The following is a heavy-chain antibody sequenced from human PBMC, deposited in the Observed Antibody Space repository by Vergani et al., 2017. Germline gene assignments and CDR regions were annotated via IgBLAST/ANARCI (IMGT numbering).Heavy chain of an antibody. Sequence: QVQLVESGGGVVQPGRSLRLSCAASGFTFSSYGMHWVRQAPGKGLELVAVIWYDGSNKYYADSVKGRFTISRDNSKTTLYLQMNSLRAEDTAVYYCARVCLRFCSSTSFYWGWFDPWGQGTLVTVSS. CDR2: IWYDGSNK. J-gene: IGHJ5*02. D-gene: IGHD2-2*01. CDR3: ARVCLRFCSSTSFYWGWFDP. CDR1: GFTFSSYG. V-gene: IGHV3-33*01.